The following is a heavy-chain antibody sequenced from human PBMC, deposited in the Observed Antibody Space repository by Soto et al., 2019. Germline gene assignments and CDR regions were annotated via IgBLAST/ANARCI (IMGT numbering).Heavy chain of an antibody. CDR2: INPTGGST. J-gene: IGHJ4*02. CDR3: ARHLAAGDV. V-gene: IGHV1-46*01. Sequence: VQMVQSGAEVKKPGASVKVSCKASGYTFINYYIHWVRQAPGHGLEWMAIINPTGGSTNYGQKFQGRLTLTMDTSTTTVYMELSSLTSEDTAIYYCARHLAAGDVWGQGTRVTVAS. D-gene: IGHD2-8*02. CDR1: GYTFINYY.